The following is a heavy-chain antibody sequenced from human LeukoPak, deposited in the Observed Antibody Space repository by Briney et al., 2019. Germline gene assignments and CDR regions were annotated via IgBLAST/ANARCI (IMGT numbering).Heavy chain of an antibody. J-gene: IGHJ6*02. D-gene: IGHD5-18*01. CDR1: GYTFTSYD. V-gene: IGHV1-8*01. Sequence: GASVKVSCKASGYTFTSYDINWVRQATGQGLEWMGWMNPNSGNTGYAQKFQGRVTMTRSTSISTAYMELSSLRSEDTAVYYCARETWIQLWFARYYYYGMDVWGQGTTVTVSS. CDR3: ARETWIQLWFARYYYYGMDV. CDR2: MNPNSGNT.